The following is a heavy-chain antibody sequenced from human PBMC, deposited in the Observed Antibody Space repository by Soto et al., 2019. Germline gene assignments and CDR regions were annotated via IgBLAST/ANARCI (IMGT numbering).Heavy chain of an antibody. CDR1: GDSVSSNSAA. Sequence: QTLSLTCAISGDSVSSNSAAWNWIRQSPSRGLEWLGRTYYRSKWYNDYAVSVKSRITINPDTSKNQFSLQLNSVTPEDTAVYYCASSYYDILTGSYSYYGMDVWGQGTTVTVSS. CDR3: ASSYYDILTGSYSYYGMDV. D-gene: IGHD3-9*01. J-gene: IGHJ6*02. CDR2: TYYRSKWYN. V-gene: IGHV6-1*01.